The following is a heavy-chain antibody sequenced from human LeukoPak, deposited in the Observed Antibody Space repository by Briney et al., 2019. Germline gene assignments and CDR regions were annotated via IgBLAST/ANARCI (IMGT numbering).Heavy chain of an antibody. Sequence: PGGSLRLSCAASGFTFSSYAMSWVRQAPGKGLEWVSAISGSGGSTYYADSVKGRFTISRDNSKNTLYLQMNSLRAEDTAVYYCARLKAYGYYFDYWGQGTLVTVSS. CDR3: ARLKAYGYYFDY. J-gene: IGHJ4*02. CDR2: ISGSGGST. V-gene: IGHV3-23*01. CDR1: GFTFSSYA. D-gene: IGHD3-16*01.